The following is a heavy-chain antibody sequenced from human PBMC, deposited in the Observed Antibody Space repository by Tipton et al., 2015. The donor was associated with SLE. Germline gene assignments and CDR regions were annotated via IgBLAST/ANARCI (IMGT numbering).Heavy chain of an antibody. V-gene: IGHV1-18*01. Sequence: QVQLVQSGAEVKKPGASVKVSCKASGYTFISYGISWVRQAPGQGLEWMGWISAYNDNTNYAQDLQGRITMTTDTITSTAYMEVRNLRSDDTAVYYCARDYGATGVGNYWGQGTLVTVSS. CDR1: GYTFISYG. CDR2: ISAYNDNT. D-gene: IGHD4-17*01. J-gene: IGHJ4*02. CDR3: ARDYGATGVGNY.